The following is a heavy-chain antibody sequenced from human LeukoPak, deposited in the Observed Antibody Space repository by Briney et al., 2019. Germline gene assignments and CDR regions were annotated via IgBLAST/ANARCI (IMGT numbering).Heavy chain of an antibody. CDR1: GYTFTSYG. CDR2: ISAYNGNT. CDR3: ARVRRYFDWPTPPNFDY. J-gene: IGHJ4*02. V-gene: IGHV1-18*01. D-gene: IGHD3-9*01. Sequence: ASVKVSCKASGYTFTSYGISWVRQAPGQGLEWMGWISAYNGNTNYAQKLQGSVTMTTDTSTSTAYMELRSLRSDDTAVYYCARVRRYFDWPTPPNFDYWGQGTLVTVSS.